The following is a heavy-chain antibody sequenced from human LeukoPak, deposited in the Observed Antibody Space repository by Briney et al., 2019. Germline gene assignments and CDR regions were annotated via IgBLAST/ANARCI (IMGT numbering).Heavy chain of an antibody. Sequence: GESLKISCKGSGYSFTSYWIGWVRQMPGKGLEWMGIIYPGDSDTRYSPSFQGQVTISADKSITTAYLQWSSLKASDTAMYYCAKGHADSPMARGGPEFDCWGQGTLVTVSS. J-gene: IGHJ4*02. CDR3: AKGHADSPMARGGPEFDC. D-gene: IGHD5-18*01. CDR1: GYSFTSYW. V-gene: IGHV5-51*01. CDR2: IYPGDSDT.